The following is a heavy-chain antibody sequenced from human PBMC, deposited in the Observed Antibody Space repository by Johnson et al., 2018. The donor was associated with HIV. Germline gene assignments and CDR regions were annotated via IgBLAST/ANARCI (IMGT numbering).Heavy chain of an antibody. V-gene: IGHV3-66*01. CDR1: GFTVSSNY. D-gene: IGHD6-13*01. Sequence: EVQLVESGGDLVQPGGSLRLSCAASGFTVSSNYMSWVRQAPGKGLEWVSVIYSGGKTYYADSVKGRFTISRDNSKNTLYLQMNSLKAEDTAVYYCARETRSAAAGHGAFDVWGQGTMVTVSS. J-gene: IGHJ3*01. CDR2: IYSGGKT. CDR3: ARETRSAAAGHGAFDV.